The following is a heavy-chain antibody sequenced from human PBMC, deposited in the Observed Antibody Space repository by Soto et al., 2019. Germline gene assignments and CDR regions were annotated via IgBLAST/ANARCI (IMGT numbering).Heavy chain of an antibody. CDR3: AKEKISTSCCNWFDP. CDR1: GDSFTSYY. J-gene: IGHJ5*02. D-gene: IGHD2-2*01. CDR2: INPGGGT. V-gene: IGHV1-46*01. Sequence: GASVKVSCEACGDSFTSYYVHWVRQAPGQGLEWMGIINPGGGTSYAQKFQGRVTMTRDTSTSTVYMELNSLRAEDTAVYYCAKEKISTSCCNWFDPWGQGTLVTVSS.